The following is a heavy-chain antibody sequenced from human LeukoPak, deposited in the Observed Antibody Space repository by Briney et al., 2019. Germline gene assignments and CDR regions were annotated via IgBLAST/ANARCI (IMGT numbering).Heavy chain of an antibody. CDR1: GFTFRRYA. CDR3: AKTEAAAHINWFDP. D-gene: IGHD6-13*01. CDR2: LRGNGDT. V-gene: IGHV3-23*01. Sequence: GGSLRLSCAASGFTFRRYAMSWVREAPARGLEWVSSLRGNGDTFYADSVKGRFTLSRDDSRNTVYLQLNNLRVEDTAVYYCAKTEAAAHINWFDPWGQGTLVTVSS. J-gene: IGHJ5*02.